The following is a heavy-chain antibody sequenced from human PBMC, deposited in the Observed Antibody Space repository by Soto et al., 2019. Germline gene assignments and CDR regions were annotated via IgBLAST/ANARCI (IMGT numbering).Heavy chain of an antibody. CDR1: GSTFDDNG. CDR3: ARSVGATNWFDP. CDR2: INRNGGST. J-gene: IGHJ5*02. Sequence: GGSLRLSCAASGSTFDDNGMSGVRQAPGKGLEWVSGINRNGGSTGCADSVKGRFTFSRDNAKNSLYLQMNSLRAEDTALYYCARSVGATNWFDPWGQGTLVTVSS. D-gene: IGHD1-26*01. V-gene: IGHV3-20*04.